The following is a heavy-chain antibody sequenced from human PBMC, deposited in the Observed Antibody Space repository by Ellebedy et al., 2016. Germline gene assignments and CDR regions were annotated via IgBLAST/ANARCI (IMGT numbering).Heavy chain of an antibody. V-gene: IGHV3-7*03. Sequence: GESLKISXAASGFIFSTSWMSWVRQAPGKGLEWVALIKLDGSDTRYVDSVRGRFTISRDNAKNSMYLQMDSLRAEDTALYYCVRSGGTSWADYWGQGTPVTVSS. D-gene: IGHD2-2*01. CDR2: IKLDGSDT. J-gene: IGHJ4*02. CDR1: GFIFSTSW. CDR3: VRSGGTSWADY.